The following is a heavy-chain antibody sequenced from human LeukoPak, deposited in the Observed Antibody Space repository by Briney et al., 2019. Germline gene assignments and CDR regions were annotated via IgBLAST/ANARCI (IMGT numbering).Heavy chain of an antibody. CDR3: ATHVGSSSLGAY. D-gene: IGHD6-13*01. J-gene: IGHJ4*02. CDR1: GFTFSSYA. Sequence: GGSLRLSCAASGFTFSSYAMSWVHQAPGKGLEWVSAISGSGGSTYYADSVKGRFTISRDNSKNTLYLQMNSLRAEDTAVYYCATHVGSSSLGAYWGQGTLVTVSS. CDR2: ISGSGGST. V-gene: IGHV3-23*01.